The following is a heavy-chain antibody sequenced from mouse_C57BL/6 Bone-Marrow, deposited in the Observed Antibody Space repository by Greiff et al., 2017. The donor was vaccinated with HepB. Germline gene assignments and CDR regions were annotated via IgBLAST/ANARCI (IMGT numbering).Heavy chain of an antibody. J-gene: IGHJ3*01. CDR2: INPRSGNT. D-gene: IGHD2-3*01. CDR3: ARGWLQFAY. V-gene: IGHV1-81*01. CDR1: GYTFTSYG. Sequence: QVQLKESGAELARPGASVKLSCKASGYTFTSYGISWVKQRTGQGLEWIGEINPRSGNTYYNEKFKGKATLTADKSSSTAYMELRSLTSEDSAVYFCARGWLQFAYWGQGTLVTVSA.